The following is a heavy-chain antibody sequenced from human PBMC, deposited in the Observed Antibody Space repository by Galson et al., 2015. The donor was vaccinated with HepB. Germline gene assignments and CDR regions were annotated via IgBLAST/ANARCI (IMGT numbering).Heavy chain of an antibody. CDR3: ARVDLGFTIFGVVQVWFDP. D-gene: IGHD3-3*01. V-gene: IGHV4-31*03. Sequence: TLSLTCTVSGGSISSGGYYWSWIRQHPGKGLEWIGYIYYSGSTYYNPSLKSRVTISVDTSKNQFSLKLSSVTAADTAVYYCARVDLGFTIFGVVQVWFDPWGQGTLVTVSS. J-gene: IGHJ5*02. CDR2: IYYSGST. CDR1: GGSISSGGYY.